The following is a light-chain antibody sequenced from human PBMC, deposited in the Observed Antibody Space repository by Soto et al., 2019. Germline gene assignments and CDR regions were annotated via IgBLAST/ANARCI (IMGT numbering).Light chain of an antibody. Sequence: QSVLTQPPSASGTPGQRVTISCSGSSSNIGINTASWYQQLPGTAPKLLIYGNDQRPSGVPDRFSGSKSGTSASLAISGLQSEDEADYYCAAWDDSLNGLVFGGGTKVTVL. CDR2: GND. V-gene: IGLV1-44*01. CDR1: SSNIGINT. CDR3: AAWDDSLNGLV. J-gene: IGLJ3*02.